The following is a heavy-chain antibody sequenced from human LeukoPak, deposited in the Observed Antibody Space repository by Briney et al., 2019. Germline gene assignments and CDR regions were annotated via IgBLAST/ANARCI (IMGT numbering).Heavy chain of an antibody. CDR1: GFTFSSSG. V-gene: IGHV3-30*02. D-gene: IGHD5-12*01. CDR3: AKVSGYDFSYFDY. J-gene: IGHJ4*02. Sequence: PGGSLRLSCAASGFTFSSSGMHWVCQAPGKGLEWVAFIRYDGSNKYYADSVKGRFTISRDNSKNTLYLQMNSLRAEDTAVYYCAKVSGYDFSYFDYWGQGTLVTVSS. CDR2: IRYDGSNK.